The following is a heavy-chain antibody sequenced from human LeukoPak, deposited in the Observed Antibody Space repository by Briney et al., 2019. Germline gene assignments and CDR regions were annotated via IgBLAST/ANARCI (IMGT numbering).Heavy chain of an antibody. V-gene: IGHV7-4-1*02. J-gene: IGHJ4*02. CDR1: GYTFTSYA. D-gene: IGHD4-17*01. CDR3: ARSPGPGDLDY. CDR2: INTNTGNP. Sequence: ASVKLSCKAFGYTFTSYAMNWVRQAPGQGLEWMGRINTNTGNPTYAQGFTGRFVFSLDTSVSTAYLQISSLKAEDTAVYYCARSPGPGDLDYWGQGTLVTVSS.